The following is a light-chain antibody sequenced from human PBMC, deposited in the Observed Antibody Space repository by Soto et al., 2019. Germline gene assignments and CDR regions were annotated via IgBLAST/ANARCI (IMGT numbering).Light chain of an antibody. CDR1: GSDIGGYNY. CDR3: ASYTSSSSVV. J-gene: IGLJ2*01. CDR2: EVS. Sequence: QSVLTQPASVSGSPGQSITISCTGTGSDIGGYNYVSWYQQHPGKAPKVMIYEVSNRPSGVSNRFSAATSGNTASLTISGLQAEDEADYYCASYTSSSSVVVGGGTKLAVL. V-gene: IGLV2-14*01.